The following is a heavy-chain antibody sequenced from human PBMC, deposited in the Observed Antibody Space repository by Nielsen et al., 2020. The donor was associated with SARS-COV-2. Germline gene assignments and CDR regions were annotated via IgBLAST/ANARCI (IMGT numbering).Heavy chain of an antibody. CDR1: PFSFSSYA. J-gene: IGHJ4*02. CDR3: AKNIRTLAGAAN. CDR2: ISASGDAQ. V-gene: IGHV3-23*01. Sequence: GGSLPLSSPASPFSFSSYAMSWVRQAPGKGLEWLSAISASGDAQYYAASIKGRFIISRDNSKNTVFLRLNSLRAEDTALYYCAKNIRTLAGAANWGQGTLVTVSS. D-gene: IGHD6-19*01.